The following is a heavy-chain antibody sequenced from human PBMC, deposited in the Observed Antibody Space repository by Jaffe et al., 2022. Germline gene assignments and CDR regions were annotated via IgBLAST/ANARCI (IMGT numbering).Heavy chain of an antibody. J-gene: IGHJ1*01. CDR3: ARDLGHDRGYFQH. CDR2: IYYSGST. V-gene: IGHV4-59*01. D-gene: IGHD3-22*01. Sequence: QVQLQESGPGLVKPSETLSLTCTVSGGSISSYYWSWIRQPPGKGLEWIGYIYYSGSTNYNPSLKSRVTISVDTSKNQFSLKLSSVTAADTAVYYCARDLGHDRGYFQHWGQGTLVTVSS. CDR1: GGSISSYY.